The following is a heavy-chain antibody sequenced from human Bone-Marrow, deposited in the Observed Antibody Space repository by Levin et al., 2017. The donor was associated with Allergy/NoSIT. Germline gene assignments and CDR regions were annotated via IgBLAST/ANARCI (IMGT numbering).Heavy chain of an antibody. CDR1: GDSISSYY. D-gene: IGHD6-19*01. CDR2: IDYSGRT. Sequence: SETLSLICTVSGDSISSYYWSWIRQPPGKGLEWIGYIDYSGRTNSNPSLKSRVTMSADTSKNHFSLKLISVTAADTAVYYCAKFYTSGWYWLDPWGQGTLVTVSS. J-gene: IGHJ5*02. CDR3: AKFYTSGWYWLDP. V-gene: IGHV4-59*01.